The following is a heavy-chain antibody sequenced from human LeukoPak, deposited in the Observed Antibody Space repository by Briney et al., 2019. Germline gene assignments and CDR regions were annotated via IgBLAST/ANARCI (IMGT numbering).Heavy chain of an antibody. CDR2: INSDGSST. CDR1: GFTFSSYW. V-gene: IGHV3-74*01. Sequence: GGSLRLSCAASGFTFSSYWMHWVRQAPGKGLVWVSRINSDGSSTSYADSVKGRFTISRVNSKNTLYLQKNSLRAEDTAVYYCAKSYSYGYDYWGQGTLVTVSS. D-gene: IGHD5-18*01. J-gene: IGHJ4*02. CDR3: AKSYSYGYDY.